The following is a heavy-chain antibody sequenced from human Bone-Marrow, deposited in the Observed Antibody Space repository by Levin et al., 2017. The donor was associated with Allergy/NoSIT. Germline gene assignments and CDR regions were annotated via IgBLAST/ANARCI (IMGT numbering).Heavy chain of an antibody. D-gene: IGHD3-10*01. V-gene: IGHV5-51*01. CDR3: ARQSDELPPYDGEWVEEHYFDN. Sequence: ASVKVSCQVSGYQFTDRWIGWVRQLPGKGLEWMGNIYPGDSETRSSPSFQGQVTMSVDKSINTAFLRWDSLSASDTAIYYCARQSDELPPYDGEWVEEHYFDNWGQGTLVTVSS. CDR2: IYPGDSET. J-gene: IGHJ4*02. CDR1: GYQFTDRW.